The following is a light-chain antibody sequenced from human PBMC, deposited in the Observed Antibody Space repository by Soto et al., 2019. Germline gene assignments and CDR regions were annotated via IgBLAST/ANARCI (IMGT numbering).Light chain of an antibody. Sequence: DIQMTQSPSSLSASVEDRVIITCRASQSISSWLAWYQQKPGKAPNLLIYDATRLHSGVPSRFSGSGAGTVFALTISSLQPEDFATYYCQQSYSSPLTFGGGTKVDIK. CDR3: QQSYSSPLT. V-gene: IGKV1-39*01. CDR1: QSISSW. J-gene: IGKJ4*01. CDR2: DAT.